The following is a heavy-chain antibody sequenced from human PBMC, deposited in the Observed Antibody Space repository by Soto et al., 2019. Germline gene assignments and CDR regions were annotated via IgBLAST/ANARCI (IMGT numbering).Heavy chain of an antibody. CDR1: GFTFSSYS. CDR2: ISSSSSYI. D-gene: IGHD5-12*01. CDR3: ARGVATTHFDY. V-gene: IGHV3-21*01. J-gene: IGHJ4*02. Sequence: VGSLRLSCAASGFTFSSYSMNWVRQAPGKGLEWVSSISSSSSYIYYADSVKGRFTISRDNAKNSLYLQMNSLRAEDTAVYYCARGVATTHFDYWGQRSLVTVSS.